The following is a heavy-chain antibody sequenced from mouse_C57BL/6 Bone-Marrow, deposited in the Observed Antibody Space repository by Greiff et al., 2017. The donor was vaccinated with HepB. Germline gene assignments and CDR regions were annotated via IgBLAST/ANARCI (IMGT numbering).Heavy chain of an antibody. Sequence: VKLVESGPGLVAPSQSLSITCTVSGFSLTSYGVDWVRQSPGKGLEWLGVIWGVGSTNYNSALKSRLSISKDNSKSQVFLKMNSLQTDDTAMYYCAIIYNDYDGYYAMDYWGQGTSVTVSA. CDR3: AIIYNDYDGYYAMDY. D-gene: IGHD2-4*01. CDR2: IWGVGST. V-gene: IGHV2-6*01. J-gene: IGHJ4*01. CDR1: GFSLTSYG.